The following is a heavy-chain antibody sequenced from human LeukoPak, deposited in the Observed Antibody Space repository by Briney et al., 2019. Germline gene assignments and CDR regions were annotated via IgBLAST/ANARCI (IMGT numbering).Heavy chain of an antibody. CDR2: ISWDGGST. CDR3: AKDVHTVVVPAATQFDF. Sequence: GGSLRLSCAASGFTFDDYAMHWVRQAPGKGLEWVSLISWDGGSTYYADSVKGRFTISRDNSKNYMYLEMKSLKNEDTALYYCAKDVHTVVVPAATQFDFWGQGTLVTVSS. D-gene: IGHD2-2*01. J-gene: IGHJ4*02. CDR1: GFTFDDYA. V-gene: IGHV3-43D*03.